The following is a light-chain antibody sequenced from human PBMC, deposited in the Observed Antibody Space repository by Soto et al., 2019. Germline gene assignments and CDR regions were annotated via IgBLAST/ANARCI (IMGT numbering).Light chain of an antibody. J-gene: IGLJ3*02. CDR1: SSDVGGYNY. V-gene: IGLV2-11*01. CDR3: FSYAGSPWV. Sequence: QSALTQPRSVSGSPGQSVAISCTGTSSDVGGYNYVSWYQQHPGKAPKLMIYDVSKWPSGVPDRFSGSKSGNTASLTISGLQTEDEADYYCFSYAGSPWVFGGGTKVTVL. CDR2: DVS.